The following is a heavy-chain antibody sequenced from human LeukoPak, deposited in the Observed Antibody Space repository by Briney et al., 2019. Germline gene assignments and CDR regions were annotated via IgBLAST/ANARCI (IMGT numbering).Heavy chain of an antibody. CDR2: IYYSGST. D-gene: IGHD1-26*01. J-gene: IGHJ3*02. V-gene: IGHV4-30-4*08. CDR3: ARPGRKWEPNDAFDI. Sequence: PSKTLSLTCTVSGGSISSGDYYWSWIRQPPGKGLEWIGYIYYSGSTYYNPSLKSRVTISVDTSKNQFSLKLSSVTAADTAVYYCARPGRKWEPNDAFDIWGQGTMVTVSS. CDR1: GGSISSGDYY.